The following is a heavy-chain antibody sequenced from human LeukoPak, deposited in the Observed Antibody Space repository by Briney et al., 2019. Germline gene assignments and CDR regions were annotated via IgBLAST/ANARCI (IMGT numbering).Heavy chain of an antibody. V-gene: IGHV3-48*01. D-gene: IGHD1-26*01. CDR2: TSGSSGSTI. CDR1: GFTFSRYG. Sequence: GGSLRLSCKASGFTFSRYGMNWVRQAPGRGLEWLSYTSGSSGSTIYYAQSVRGRFTISRDDAKNTLYLQMNSLRAEDTAIYYCVRDRGTYRPIDYWGQGTLVTVSS. J-gene: IGHJ4*02. CDR3: VRDRGTYRPIDY.